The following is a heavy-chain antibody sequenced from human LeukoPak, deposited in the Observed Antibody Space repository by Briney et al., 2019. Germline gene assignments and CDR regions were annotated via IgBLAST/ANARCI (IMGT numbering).Heavy chain of an antibody. Sequence: PGGSLRLSCAASGFTFDYHWMTWVRQAPGKGLEWVANIDEGGNKVYYAESVKGRFTISRGNAKNSVFLQMNSLRAEDTAVYYCVREWFLARYSWGQGALVTVSS. V-gene: IGHV3-7*01. CDR3: VREWFLARYS. D-gene: IGHD3-10*01. J-gene: IGHJ4*02. CDR1: GFTFDYHW. CDR2: IDEGGNKV.